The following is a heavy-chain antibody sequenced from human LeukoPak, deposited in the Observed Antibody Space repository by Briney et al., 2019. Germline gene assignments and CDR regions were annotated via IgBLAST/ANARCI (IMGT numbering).Heavy chain of an antibody. D-gene: IGHD3-3*02. CDR1: GGTLSGYA. CDR2: IIPIYGTP. CDR3: ARGKLGYYYYHMDA. J-gene: IGHJ6*03. Sequence: SVKVSCKASGGTLSGYAISWVRQAPGQGLEWMGGIIPIYGTPHSAQKFQGRVTITTDESTSTAFMDLSSLRSEDTAVYYCARGKLGYYYYHMDAWGKGTTVTVSS. V-gene: IGHV1-69*05.